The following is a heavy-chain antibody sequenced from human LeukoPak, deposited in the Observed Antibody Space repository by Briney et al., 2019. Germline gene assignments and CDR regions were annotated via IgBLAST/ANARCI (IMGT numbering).Heavy chain of an antibody. J-gene: IGHJ6*02. Sequence: SQTLSLTCTVSGVSISTGNHYWSWIRQHPGKGLEWVGYINYSGSTYYNPSLMSRVSISVDTTKNQFSLKLNSVTAADTAVYYCARERRYCSSTSCPTGMDVWGQGTTVTVSS. D-gene: IGHD2-2*01. CDR1: GVSISTGNHY. CDR2: INYSGST. V-gene: IGHV4-31*03. CDR3: ARERRYCSSTSCPTGMDV.